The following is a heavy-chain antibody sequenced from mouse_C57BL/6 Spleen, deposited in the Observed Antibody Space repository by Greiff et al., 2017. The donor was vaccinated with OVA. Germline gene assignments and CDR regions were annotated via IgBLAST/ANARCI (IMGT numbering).Heavy chain of an antibody. CDR3: ASQDLTGTWDY. Sequence: QVQLKESGAELMEPGASVKLSCKATGYTFTGYWIEWVKQRPGHGLEWIGEILPGSGSTNYNEKFKGKATFTADTSSNTAYMQLSSLTTEDSAIYYCASQDLTGTWDYWGQGTTLTVSS. CDR1: GYTFTGYW. CDR2: ILPGSGST. V-gene: IGHV1-9*01. J-gene: IGHJ2*01. D-gene: IGHD4-1*01.